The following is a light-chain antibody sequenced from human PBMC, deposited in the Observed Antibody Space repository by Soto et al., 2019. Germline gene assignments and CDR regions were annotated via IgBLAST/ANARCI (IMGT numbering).Light chain of an antibody. V-gene: IGKV3-15*01. CDR3: EQYNNWPFT. CDR2: GAS. J-gene: IGKJ3*01. Sequence: EIVMTQSPATLSVSPGEGATLSCRASQSVSTNLAWYHQKPGQAPRLLIYGASTSAPGIPARISGSGSGTEFTLTISSLQSEDFAVYSSEQYNNWPFTFGPGTKVDLK. CDR1: QSVSTN.